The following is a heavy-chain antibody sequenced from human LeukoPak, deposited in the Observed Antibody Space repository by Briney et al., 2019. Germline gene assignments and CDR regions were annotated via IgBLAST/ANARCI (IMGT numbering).Heavy chain of an antibody. CDR2: IKRDGSEK. D-gene: IGHD2-15*01. V-gene: IGHV3-7*01. J-gene: IGHJ5*02. Sequence: GGSLRLSCAASGFTFTSYWMSWVRQAPGKGLEWVANIKRDGSEKSYVDSVKGRFTISRDNAKNSLYLQMNSLRAEDTAVYYCVRGGDWFDPWGQGTLVTVSS. CDR3: VRGGDWFDP. CDR1: GFTFTSYW.